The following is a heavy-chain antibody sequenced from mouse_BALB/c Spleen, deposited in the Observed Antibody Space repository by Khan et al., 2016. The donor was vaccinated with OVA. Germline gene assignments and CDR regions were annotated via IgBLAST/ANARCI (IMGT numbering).Heavy chain of an antibody. D-gene: IGHD2-1*01. Sequence: EVELVESGGALVKPGGSLKLSCAASGFTFSTYAMSWVRQTPEKRLEWVATINSDGDYTYYPDSVTGRFTISRDNAKYTLYLQMSSLRSEDTAMYYCSRSPYGNVAYWGQGTLVTVSA. CDR1: GFTFSTYA. CDR2: INSDGDYT. CDR3: SRSPYGNVAY. J-gene: IGHJ3*01. V-gene: IGHV5-9-3*01.